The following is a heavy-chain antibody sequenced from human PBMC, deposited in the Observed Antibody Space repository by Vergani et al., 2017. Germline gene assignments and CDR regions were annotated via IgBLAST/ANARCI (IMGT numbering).Heavy chain of an antibody. Sequence: QVHLQESGPGVVKPSDTLSLTCTVSGGSISSYYWSWIRQPPGKGLEWIGYIYYSGSTNYNPSLKSRVTISVDTSKNQFSLKLSSVTAADTAVYYCARGGGYCSSTSCLRFDPWGQGTLVTVSS. D-gene: IGHD2-2*01. J-gene: IGHJ5*02. V-gene: IGHV4-59*07. CDR2: IYYSGST. CDR1: GGSISSYY. CDR3: ARGGGYCSSTSCLRFDP.